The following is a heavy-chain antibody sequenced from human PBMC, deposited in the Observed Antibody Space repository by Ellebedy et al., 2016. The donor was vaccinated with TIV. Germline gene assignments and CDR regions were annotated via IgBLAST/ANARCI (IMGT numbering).Heavy chain of an antibody. CDR2: IYYSGST. CDR3: ATERGDSSSWYLLGWFDP. V-gene: IGHV4-39*01. D-gene: IGHD6-13*01. CDR1: GGSISSSSYY. Sequence: SETLSLTXTVSGGSISSSSYYWGWIRQPPGKGLEWIGSIYYSGSTYYNPSLKSRVTISVDTSKNQFSLKLSSVTAADTAVYYCATERGDSSSWYLLGWFDPWGQGTLVTVSS. J-gene: IGHJ5*02.